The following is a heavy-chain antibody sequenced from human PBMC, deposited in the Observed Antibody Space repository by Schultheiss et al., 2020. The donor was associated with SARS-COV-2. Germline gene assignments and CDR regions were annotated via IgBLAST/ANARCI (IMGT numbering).Heavy chain of an antibody. CDR2: ISGSGGST. Sequence: GGSLRLSCAASGFTVSSNYMSWVRQAPGKGLEWVSAISGSGGSTYYADSVKGRFTISRDNSKNTLYLQMNSLRAEDTAVYYCAKYDFWSGYYRGYYYYMDVWGKGTTVTVSS. J-gene: IGHJ6*03. CDR3: AKYDFWSGYYRGYYYYMDV. D-gene: IGHD3-3*01. CDR1: GFTVSSNY. V-gene: IGHV3-23*01.